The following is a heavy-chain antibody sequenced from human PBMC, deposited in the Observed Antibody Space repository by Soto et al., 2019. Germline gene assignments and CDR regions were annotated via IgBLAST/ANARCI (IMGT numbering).Heavy chain of an antibody. V-gene: IGHV4-30-2*01. CDR3: ARGFYGDYFDY. J-gene: IGHJ4*02. CDR1: GGSISSGGYS. D-gene: IGHD4-17*01. CDR2: IYHSGST. Sequence: SETLSLTCAVSGGSISSGGYSWSWIRQPPGKGLEWIGYIYHSGSTYYNPSLKSRVTISVDRSKNQFSLKLSSVTAADTAVYYCARGFYGDYFDYWGQGTLVTVSS.